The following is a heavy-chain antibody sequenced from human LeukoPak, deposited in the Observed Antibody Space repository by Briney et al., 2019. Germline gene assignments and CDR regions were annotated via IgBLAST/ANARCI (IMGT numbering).Heavy chain of an antibody. J-gene: IGHJ4*02. CDR2: INSSGSII. Sequence: GGSLRLSCEASGFTFSNYEMNWVRQAPGMGLEWVSYINSSGSIIYYADSVKARFTISRDNAKNPLYLQMNSLRAEDTAVYYCARGPRITIFGGGFDYWGQGTLVTVSS. CDR3: ARGPRITIFGGGFDY. CDR1: GFTFSNYE. V-gene: IGHV3-48*03. D-gene: IGHD3-3*01.